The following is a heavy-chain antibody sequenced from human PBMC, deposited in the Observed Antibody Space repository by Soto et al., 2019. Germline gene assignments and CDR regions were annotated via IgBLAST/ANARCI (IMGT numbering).Heavy chain of an antibody. CDR1: GFTFSSYG. CDR2: IWNDGSNK. J-gene: IGHJ4*02. CDR3: ARGPAGRYCDWLVDY. V-gene: IGHV3-33*01. D-gene: IGHD3-9*01. Sequence: GGSLRLSCAASGFTFSSYGMHWVRQAPGKGLEWVAVIWNDGSNKYYADSVTGRFTISRDNSKNTLYLQMNSLSAEDKAVYYCARGPAGRYCDWLVDYWGQGTLVTVSS.